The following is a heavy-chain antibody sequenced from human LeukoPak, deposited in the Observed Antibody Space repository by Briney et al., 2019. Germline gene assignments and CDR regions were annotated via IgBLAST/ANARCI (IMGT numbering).Heavy chain of an antibody. CDR1: GFTFDDYA. CDR2: ISWNSGSI. V-gene: IGHV3-9*01. Sequence: GWSLRLSCAASGFTFDDYAMHWVRQAPGKGLEWVSGISWNSGSIGYADSVKGRFTISRDNAKNSLYLQMNSLRAEDTALYYCAKDSGYSSSWYWRDYAFDIWGQGTMVTVSS. CDR3: AKDSGYSSSWYWRDYAFDI. D-gene: IGHD6-13*01. J-gene: IGHJ3*02.